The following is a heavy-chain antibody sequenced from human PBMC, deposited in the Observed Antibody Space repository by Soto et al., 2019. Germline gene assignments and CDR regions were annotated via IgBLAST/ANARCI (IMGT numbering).Heavy chain of an antibody. CDR3: ARDPQPTDDEDY. V-gene: IGHV1-69*12. J-gene: IGHJ4*02. Sequence: QVQLVQSGAEVKKPGSSVKVSCKASGGTFSSYAISWVRQAPGQGLEWMGGIIPIFGTANYAQKFQGRVXIXAXXSTSTAYMELSSLRSEDTAVYYCARDPQPTDDEDYWGQGTLVTVSS. CDR2: IIPIFGTA. CDR1: GGTFSSYA. D-gene: IGHD3-3*01.